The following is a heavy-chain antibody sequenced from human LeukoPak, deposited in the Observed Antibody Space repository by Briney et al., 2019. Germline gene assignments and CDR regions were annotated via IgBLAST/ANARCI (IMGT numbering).Heavy chain of an antibody. CDR2: ISYDGSNK. J-gene: IGHJ4*02. CDR1: GFTFSSYG. Sequence: GGFLRLSCAASGFTFSSYGMHWVRQAPGKGLEWVAVISYDGSNKYYADSVKGRFTISRDNSKNTLYLQVNSLRAEDTAVYYCARVSWRYLGHSSGWSLIDSWGQGTLVTVSS. CDR3: ARVSWRYLGHSSGWSLIDS. D-gene: IGHD6-19*01. V-gene: IGHV3-30*03.